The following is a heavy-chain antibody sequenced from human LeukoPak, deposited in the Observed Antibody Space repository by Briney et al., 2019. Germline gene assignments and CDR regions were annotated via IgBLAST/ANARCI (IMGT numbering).Heavy chain of an antibody. V-gene: IGHV4-59*08. CDR2: IYYSGST. CDR1: GGSISSYY. CDR3: ARQGYGDYYDY. J-gene: IGHJ4*02. Sequence: SETLSLTCTVSGGSISSYYWSWIRQPPGKGLEWIGYIYYSGSTNYNPSLKSRVTISVDTPKNQFSLKLSSVTAADTAVYYCARQGYGDYYDYWGQGTLVTVSS. D-gene: IGHD4-17*01.